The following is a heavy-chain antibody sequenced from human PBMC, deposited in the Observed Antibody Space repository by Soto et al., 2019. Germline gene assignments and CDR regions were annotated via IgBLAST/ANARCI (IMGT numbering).Heavy chain of an antibody. Sequence: PGGSLRLSCAASGFTFSSYAMSWVRQAPGKGLEWVSAISGSGGSTYYADSVKGRFTISRDNSKNTLYLQMDSLRAEDTAVYYCAKDRAEMATIMEYFQHWGQGTLVTVSS. V-gene: IGHV3-23*01. CDR2: ISGSGGST. D-gene: IGHD5-12*01. CDR3: AKDRAEMATIMEYFQH. J-gene: IGHJ1*01. CDR1: GFTFSSYA.